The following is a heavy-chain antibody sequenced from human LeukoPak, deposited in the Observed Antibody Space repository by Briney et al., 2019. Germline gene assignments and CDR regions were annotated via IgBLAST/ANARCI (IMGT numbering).Heavy chain of an antibody. J-gene: IGHJ3*02. CDR1: GGSFSGYY. CDR2: INHSGST. CDR3: ARGSRRWLQFGAFDI. V-gene: IGHV4-34*01. Sequence: PSETLSLTCAVYGGSFSGYYWSWIRQPPGKGLEWIGEINHSGSTNYNPSLKSRVTISVDTFKNQFSLKLSSVTAADTAVYYCARGSRRWLQFGAFDIWGQGTMVTVSS. D-gene: IGHD5-24*01.